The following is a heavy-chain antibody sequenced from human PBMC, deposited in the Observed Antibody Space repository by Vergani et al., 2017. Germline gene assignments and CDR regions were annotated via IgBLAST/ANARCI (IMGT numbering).Heavy chain of an antibody. CDR3: AGIVGASRHVRYWYFDL. CDR1: GYSISSGYY. D-gene: IGHD1-26*01. Sequence: QVQLQESGPGLVKPSETLSLTCAVSGYSISSGYYWGWIRQPPGKGLEWIGSIYYSGSTYYNPSLKSRVTISVDTSKNQFSLKLSSVTAADTAVYYCAGIVGASRHVRYWYFDLWGRGTLVTVSS. J-gene: IGHJ2*01. CDR2: IYYSGST. V-gene: IGHV4-38-2*01.